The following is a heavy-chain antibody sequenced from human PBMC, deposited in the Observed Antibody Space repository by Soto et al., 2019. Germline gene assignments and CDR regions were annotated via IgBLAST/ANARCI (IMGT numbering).Heavy chain of an antibody. CDR3: SNDQLANRGYSYGFTARFDY. CDR1: GFTFSSYA. CDR2: ISGSGGST. Sequence: GGSLRLSCAASGFTFSSYAMSWVRQAPGKGLEGVSAISGSGGSTYYADSVKGRFTISRDNSKNTLYLQMNSLRAEDTAVYYYSNDQLANRGYSYGFTARFDYWGQGTLVTVSS. V-gene: IGHV3-23*01. J-gene: IGHJ4*02. D-gene: IGHD5-18*01.